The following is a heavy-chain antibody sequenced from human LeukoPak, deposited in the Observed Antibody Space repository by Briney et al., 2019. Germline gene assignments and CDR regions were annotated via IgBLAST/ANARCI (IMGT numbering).Heavy chain of an antibody. CDR3: ARGPQWRGDYYYMDV. J-gene: IGHJ6*03. V-gene: IGHV1-8*01. D-gene: IGHD6-19*01. Sequence: ASVKVSCKASGYSFTNFDINWVRQATGQGPEWMGWMYPNSGNKGYAQKFQGRVTMTMNTSITTAYMELSSLRSEDTAVYYCARGPQWRGDYYYMDVWGRGTTVTVSS. CDR1: GYSFTNFD. CDR2: MYPNSGNK.